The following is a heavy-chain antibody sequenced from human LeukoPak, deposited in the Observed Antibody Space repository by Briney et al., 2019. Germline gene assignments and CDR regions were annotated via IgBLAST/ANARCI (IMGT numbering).Heavy chain of an antibody. Sequence: SQTLSLTCAISGDSVSSNSAAWNWIRQSPSRGLEWLGRTYYRSKWFNDNAVSVKSRITIKPETSKNQFSLQLNSVTPEDTAVYYCARALQTAMVTGWFDPWGQGALVTVSS. D-gene: IGHD5-18*01. CDR2: TYYRSKWFN. CDR3: ARALQTAMVTGWFDP. V-gene: IGHV6-1*01. J-gene: IGHJ5*02. CDR1: GDSVSSNSAA.